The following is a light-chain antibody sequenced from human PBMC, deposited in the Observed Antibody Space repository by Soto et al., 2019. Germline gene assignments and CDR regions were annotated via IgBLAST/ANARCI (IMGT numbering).Light chain of an antibody. CDR1: QSVSSSY. V-gene: IGKV3-20*01. CDR3: QQYGSSPRIT. CDR2: GAS. J-gene: IGKJ5*01. Sequence: EIVLTQSPGTLCLSPGERATLSCRASQSVSSSYLAWYQQKPGQAPRLLIYGASSRATGIPDRFSGSGSGTDFTLTISRLEPEDFAVDYCQQYGSSPRITFGQGTRLEIK.